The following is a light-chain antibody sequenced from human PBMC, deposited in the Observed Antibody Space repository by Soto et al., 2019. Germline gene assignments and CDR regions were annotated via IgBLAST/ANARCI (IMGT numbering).Light chain of an antibody. CDR1: SSDFGSYNY. Sequence: QSALTQPPSASGSPGQSVTISCTGTSSDFGSYNYVSWYQQYPGKAPKLLIYEVSKRPSGVPDRFPGSKSANTASLTVSGLQAVDEADYFCSSYAGDYNLYVFGTGTKVTVL. V-gene: IGLV2-8*01. J-gene: IGLJ1*01. CDR3: SSYAGDYNLYV. CDR2: EVS.